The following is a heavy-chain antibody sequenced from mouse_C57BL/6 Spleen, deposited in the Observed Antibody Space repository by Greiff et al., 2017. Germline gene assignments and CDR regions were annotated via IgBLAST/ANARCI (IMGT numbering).Heavy chain of an antibody. CDR3: ARNGNYDATDY. D-gene: IGHD2-1*01. J-gene: IGHJ4*01. CDR2: ISSGSSTI. Sequence: EVKLMESGGGLVKPGGSLKLSCAASGFTFSDYGMHWVRQAPEKGLEWVAYISSGSSTIYYADTVKGRFTISRDNAKNTLFLQMTSLRSEDTAMYYCARNGNYDATDYWGQGTSVTVSS. CDR1: GFTFSDYG. V-gene: IGHV5-17*01.